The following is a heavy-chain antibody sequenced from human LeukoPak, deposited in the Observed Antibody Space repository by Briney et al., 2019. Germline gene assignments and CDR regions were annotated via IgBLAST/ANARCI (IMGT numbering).Heavy chain of an antibody. CDR1: GFTFSSYA. CDR2: ISGSGGST. D-gene: IGHD2-8*01. J-gene: IGHJ4*02. V-gene: IGHV3-23*01. CDR3: AKAGYCTNGVCYRWYYFDY. Sequence: GGSLRLSCAASGFTFSSYAMSWVRQAPGKGLEWVSAISGSGGSTYHADSVKGRFTISRDNSKNTLYLQMNSLRAEDTAVYYCAKAGYCTNGVCYRWYYFDYWGQGTLVTVSS.